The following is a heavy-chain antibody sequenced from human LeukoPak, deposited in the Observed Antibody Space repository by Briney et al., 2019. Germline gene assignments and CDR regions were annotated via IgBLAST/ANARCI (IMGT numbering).Heavy chain of an antibody. V-gene: IGHV4-34*01. CDR2: INHSGST. J-gene: IGHJ4*02. D-gene: IGHD3-10*01. CDR1: GGSFNGYY. CDR3: ARSRMVRGVIVDY. Sequence: SETLSLTCAVYGGSFNGYYWSWIRQPPGKGLEWIGEINHSGSTNYNPSLKSRVTISVDTSKNQFSLKLSSVTAADTAVYYCARSRMVRGVIVDYWGQGTLVTVSS.